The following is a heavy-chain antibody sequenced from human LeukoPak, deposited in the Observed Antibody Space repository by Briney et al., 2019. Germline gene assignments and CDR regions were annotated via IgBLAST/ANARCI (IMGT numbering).Heavy chain of an antibody. D-gene: IGHD6-6*01. CDR1: GFTFSRNW. CDR2: INGDGSRS. V-gene: IGHV3-74*01. CDR3: ARGSSATGDYLMDV. Sequence: GGSLRLSCAASGFTFSRNWMHWVRQAPGKGLVWLSRINGDGSRSTYADSVKGRFTISRDNAKYTLYLQMNSLRAEDTAVYYCARGSSATGDYLMDVWGQGTTVTVSS. J-gene: IGHJ6*02.